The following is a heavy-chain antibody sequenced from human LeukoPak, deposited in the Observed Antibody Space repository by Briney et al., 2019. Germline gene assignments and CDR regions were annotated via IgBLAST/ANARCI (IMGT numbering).Heavy chain of an antibody. J-gene: IGHJ4*02. CDR1: GGSFSGDY. CDR2: INHSGST. CDR3: ASTTYYYDSSGYYFLDY. D-gene: IGHD3-22*01. Sequence: PSETLSLTCAVYGGSFSGDYWSWIRQPPGKGLEWIGEINHSGSTNYDPSLQNRVTMSVDTSKNQFSLKLSSVTAADTAVYYCASTTYYYDSSGYYFLDYWGQGTLVTVSS. V-gene: IGHV4-34*01.